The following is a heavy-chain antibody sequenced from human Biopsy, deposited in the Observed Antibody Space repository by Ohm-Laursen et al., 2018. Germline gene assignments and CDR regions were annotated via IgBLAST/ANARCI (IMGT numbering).Heavy chain of an antibody. D-gene: IGHD3-3*01. CDR3: ARDLYDFCGGCPFDP. V-gene: IGHV3-23*01. CDR1: GFPFGSLA. CDR2: FNGSGGST. J-gene: IGHJ5*02. Sequence: LSFSCPASGFPFGSLALAWVRKLQGKGRGGFSFFNGSGGSTYYADPVKGRFTISRENSKNTLYLQMNSLRAEDAAMYYCARDLYDFCGGCPFDPWGQGTLVTVS.